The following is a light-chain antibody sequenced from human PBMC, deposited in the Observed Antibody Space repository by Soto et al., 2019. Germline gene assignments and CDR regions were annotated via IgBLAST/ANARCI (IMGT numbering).Light chain of an antibody. Sequence: EIXMTXXPATLSVSPGERATLSCRASQSVTSNLAWYQKKPGQAPRLLIYGASTRATGIPARFSGSGSGTDFTLTISSLQSEDFAVYYCQQYDNWWTFGQGTRVEIK. CDR2: GAS. CDR1: QSVTSN. CDR3: QQYDNWWT. J-gene: IGKJ1*01. V-gene: IGKV3-15*01.